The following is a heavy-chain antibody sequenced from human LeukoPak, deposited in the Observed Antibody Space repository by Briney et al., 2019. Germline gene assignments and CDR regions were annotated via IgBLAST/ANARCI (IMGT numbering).Heavy chain of an antibody. D-gene: IGHD3-9*01. Sequence: PGRSLRLSCAASGFTFSSYSMNWVRQAPGKGLEWVSSISSSSSYIYYADPVKGRFTISRDNAKNSLYLQMNSLRAEDTAVYYCAREEGLGDRLVINPAVDYWGQGTLVTVSS. CDR1: GFTFSSYS. CDR2: ISSSSSYI. V-gene: IGHV3-21*01. CDR3: AREEGLGDRLVINPAVDY. J-gene: IGHJ4*02.